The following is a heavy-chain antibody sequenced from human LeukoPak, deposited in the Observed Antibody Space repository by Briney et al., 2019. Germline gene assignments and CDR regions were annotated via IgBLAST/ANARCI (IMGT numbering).Heavy chain of an antibody. J-gene: IGHJ4*02. CDR2: ISSSSSYI. CDR3: ARGYYDYVWGSHFDY. V-gene: IGHV3-21*01. D-gene: IGHD3-16*01. Sequence: GGSLRLSCAASGFTFSSYSMNWVRQAPGKGLEWVSSISSSSSYIYYADSVKGRFTISRDNAKNSLYLQMNSLRAEDTAVYYCARGYYDYVWGSHFDYWGQGTLVTVSS. CDR1: GFTFSSYS.